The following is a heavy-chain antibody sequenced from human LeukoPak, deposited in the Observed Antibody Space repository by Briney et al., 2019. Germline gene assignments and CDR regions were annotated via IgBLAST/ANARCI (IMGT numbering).Heavy chain of an antibody. CDR3: ARVLGGRDAFDI. CDR2: IYYSGST. V-gene: IGHV4-31*03. J-gene: IGHJ3*02. CDR1: GGSISIGGYY. Sequence: SETLSLTCTVSGGSISIGGYYWSWIRQHPGKGLEWIGYIYYSGSTYYNPSLKSRVTISVDTSKNQFSLKLSSVTAADTAVYYCARVLGGRDAFDIWGQGTMVTVSS.